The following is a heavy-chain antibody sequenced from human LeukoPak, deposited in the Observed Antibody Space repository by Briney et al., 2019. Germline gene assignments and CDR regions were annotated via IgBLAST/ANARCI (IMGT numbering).Heavy chain of an antibody. D-gene: IGHD3-10*01. J-gene: IGHJ3*02. CDR2: IYSGGST. V-gene: IGHV3-66*02. CDR1: GFSVSNNY. Sequence: PGGCLRLSCAASGFSVSNNYMSWVRQAPGKGLEWVSIIYSGGSTNYADSVKGRFTISRDNSKNTLYLQMNSLRAEDTAVYYCARDGKWFGELINAFDIWGQGTMVTVSS. CDR3: ARDGKWFGELINAFDI.